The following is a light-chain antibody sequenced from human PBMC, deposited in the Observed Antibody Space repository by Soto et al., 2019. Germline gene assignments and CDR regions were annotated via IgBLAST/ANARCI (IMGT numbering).Light chain of an antibody. CDR2: DNN. V-gene: IGLV1-51*01. CDR1: SSNVGNNY. CDR3: GTWDSSLSAGV. Sequence: QSVLTQTPSVSAAPGQKVTISCSGTSSNVGNNYVSWYQQFPDTAPKLLIYDNNKRPSGIPDRFSGSKSGASATLVITGVQTGDEADYYCGTWDSSLSAGVFGGGTKLTVL. J-gene: IGLJ3*02.